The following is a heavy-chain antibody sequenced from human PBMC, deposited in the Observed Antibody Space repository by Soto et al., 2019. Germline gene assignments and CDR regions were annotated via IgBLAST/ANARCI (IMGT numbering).Heavy chain of an antibody. CDR3: AKLGGSHPNYYFDY. J-gene: IGHJ4*02. Sequence: HPGGSLRLSCAVSGFTFSNYVMSWVRQAPGKGLEWVSAIAGSGGSTYYADSVKGRFTISRDNSENTLYLQMNSLRAEDTAVYYCAKLGGSHPNYYFDYWGQGALVTVSS. CDR1: GFTFSNYV. V-gene: IGHV3-23*01. D-gene: IGHD1-26*01. CDR2: IAGSGGST.